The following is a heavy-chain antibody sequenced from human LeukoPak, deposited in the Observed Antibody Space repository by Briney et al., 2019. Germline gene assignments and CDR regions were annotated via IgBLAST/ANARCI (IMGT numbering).Heavy chain of an antibody. CDR1: GFSLRSYA. CDR2: MSHDGGTT. J-gene: IGHJ4*02. CDR3: TRGSGPLYFDF. D-gene: IGHD6-19*01. V-gene: IGHV3-64*02. Sequence: HTGGSLRLSCAASGFSLRSYAIHWVRQAPGEGLEYVSAMSHDGGTTYYADSVKGRFTVSRHNSRNMVYLQMGGLRAEDMAVYYCTRGSGPLYFDFWGQGTQVTVSS.